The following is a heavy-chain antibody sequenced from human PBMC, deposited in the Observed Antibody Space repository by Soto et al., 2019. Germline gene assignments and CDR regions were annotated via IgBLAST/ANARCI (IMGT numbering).Heavy chain of an antibody. Sequence: SETLSLTCTVSGGSIGSGDYYWSWIRQPPGKGLEWIGYIYYSGSTYYNPSLKSRVTISVDTSKNQFSLKLSSVTAADTAVYYCARELGWQRRPAAEYFLHWGQGTLVTVSS. J-gene: IGHJ1*01. CDR3: ARELGWQRRPAAEYFLH. D-gene: IGHD5-12*01. V-gene: IGHV4-30-4*01. CDR2: IYYSGST. CDR1: GGSIGSGDYY.